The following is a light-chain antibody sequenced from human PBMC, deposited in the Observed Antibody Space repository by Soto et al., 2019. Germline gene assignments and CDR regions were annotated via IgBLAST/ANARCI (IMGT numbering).Light chain of an antibody. CDR3: QHRMNWPLT. Sequence: EIVLTQSPATLSLSPGERATISCRASQSVSSYLLWYQKKPGQAPSILIYDASNRATGIPARFSGSGSETDFTLTISRLETEDLAVYYCQHRMNWPLTCGQGTRLEIK. V-gene: IGKV3-11*01. CDR1: QSVSSY. CDR2: DAS. J-gene: IGKJ5*01.